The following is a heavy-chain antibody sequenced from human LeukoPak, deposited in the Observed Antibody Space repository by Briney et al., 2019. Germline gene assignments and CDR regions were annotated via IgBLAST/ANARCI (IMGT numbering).Heavy chain of an antibody. J-gene: IGHJ4*02. CDR3: ARGDLGYCSSTSCPPFDY. CDR1: GFTFSSYS. CDR2: ISSSSSTI. V-gene: IGHV3-48*01. Sequence: GGSLRLSCAASGFTFSSYSMNWVRQAPEKGLEWVSYISSSSSTIYYADSVKGRFTISRDNAKNSLYLQMNSLRAEDTAVYYCARGDLGYCSSTSCPPFDYWGQGTLVTVSS. D-gene: IGHD2-2*01.